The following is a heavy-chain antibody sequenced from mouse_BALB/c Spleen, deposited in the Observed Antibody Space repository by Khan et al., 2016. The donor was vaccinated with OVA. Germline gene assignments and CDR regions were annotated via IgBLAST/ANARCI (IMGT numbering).Heavy chain of an antibody. V-gene: IGHV5-17*02. CDR1: GFTFSSFG. J-gene: IGHJ4*01. Sequence: EVELVESGGGLVQPGGSRKLSCAASGFTFSSFGIHWVRQAPEKGLEWVAYISSGSSTIYYADTVKGRFTISRDNAKNTLSLQMTSLRSEDTAMYYCARRRIYDDYYGGAMDQWGQGTSVTVSA. CDR3: ARRRIYDDYYGGAMDQ. D-gene: IGHD2-3*01. CDR2: ISSGSSTI.